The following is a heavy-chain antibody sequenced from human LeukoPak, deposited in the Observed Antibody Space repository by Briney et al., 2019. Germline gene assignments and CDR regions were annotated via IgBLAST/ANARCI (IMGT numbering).Heavy chain of an antibody. CDR2: ISKSGGST. Sequence: PGGSLRLSCVASGFSFSHYAMSWVRQAPGKGLEWVSAISKSGGSTFYADSVKGRFTISRDNSKNTLYLQMNSLRAEDTAVYYCAKDGIAAAGILYYYYGMDVWGQGTTVTVSS. V-gene: IGHV3-23*01. J-gene: IGHJ6*02. CDR3: AKDGIAAAGILYYYYGMDV. D-gene: IGHD6-13*01. CDR1: GFSFSHYA.